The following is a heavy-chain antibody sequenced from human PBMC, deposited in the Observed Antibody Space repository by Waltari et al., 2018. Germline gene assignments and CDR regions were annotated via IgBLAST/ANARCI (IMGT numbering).Heavy chain of an antibody. Sequence: EVQLVESGGGLVKPGGSLRLSCAASGFTFSSYSMNWVRQAPGKGLEWVSSISSSSYIYYADSVKGRFTISRDNAKNSLYLQMNSLRAEDTAVYYCARDPAFGYSYGSAFDIWGQGTMVTVSS. CDR3: ARDPAFGYSYGSAFDI. V-gene: IGHV3-21*01. J-gene: IGHJ3*02. D-gene: IGHD5-18*01. CDR2: ISSSSYI. CDR1: GFTFSSYS.